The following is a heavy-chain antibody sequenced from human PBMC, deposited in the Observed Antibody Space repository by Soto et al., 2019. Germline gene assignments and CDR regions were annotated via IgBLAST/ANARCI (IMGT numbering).Heavy chain of an antibody. V-gene: IGHV2-5*01. D-gene: IGHD3-16*02. J-gene: IGHJ3*02. CDR3: AHLMITFGGVIEDDAFDT. CDR1: GFSLSSTILG. CDR2: IYWYDDK. Sequence: QITVKESGPALLQPTQTLTLTCTFAGFSLSSTILGVGWIRQPPGRAVEWLAVIYWYDDKRYRPSLRNRLTITKDTAKDQVVLTMTTMDAVDTATYYCAHLMITFGGVIEDDAFDTWGQGTMVTVSS.